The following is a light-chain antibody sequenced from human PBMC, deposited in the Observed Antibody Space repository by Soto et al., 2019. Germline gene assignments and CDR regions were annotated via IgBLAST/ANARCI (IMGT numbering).Light chain of an antibody. CDR2: EVN. V-gene: IGLV2-8*01. J-gene: IGLJ2*01. Sequence: QSALTQPPSASGSPGQAVTISCTGTSSDGAGYNYVSWYQQHPGKVPKLMIYEVNKRPSGVPDRFSGYRSGNTASLTVSGLQAEDEADYYCSSDVGSTDGVFGGGTKLTVL. CDR3: SSDVGSTDGV. CDR1: SSDGAGYNY.